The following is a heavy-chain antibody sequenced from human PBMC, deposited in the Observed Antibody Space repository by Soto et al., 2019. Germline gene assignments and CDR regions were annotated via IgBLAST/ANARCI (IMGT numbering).Heavy chain of an antibody. V-gene: IGHV3-30-3*01. D-gene: IGHD1-1*01. CDR1: GFTFSSYA. Sequence: QVQLVESGGGVVQPGRSLRLSCAASGFTFSSYAMHWVRQAPGKGLEWVAVISYDGSNKYYADSVKGRFTISRDNSKNTLYLQMNSLRAEDTAVYYCARDSHPPGGTYSGMDVWGQGTTVTVSS. J-gene: IGHJ6*02. CDR3: ARDSHPPGGTYSGMDV. CDR2: ISYDGSNK.